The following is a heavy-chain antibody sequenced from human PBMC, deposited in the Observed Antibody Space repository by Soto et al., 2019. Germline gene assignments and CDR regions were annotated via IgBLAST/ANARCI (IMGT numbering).Heavy chain of an antibody. CDR1: GYTFTSYG. CDR3: ARDDGYCSGGSCPPWFDP. V-gene: IGHV1-18*04. CDR2: ISAYNGNT. J-gene: IGHJ5*02. Sequence: ASVKVSFKASGYTFTSYGISWLRQAPGQGLEWMGWISAYNGNTNYAQKLQGRVTMTTDTSTSTAYMELSSLRSEDTAVYYCARDDGYCSGGSCPPWFDPWGQGTLVTVSS. D-gene: IGHD2-15*01.